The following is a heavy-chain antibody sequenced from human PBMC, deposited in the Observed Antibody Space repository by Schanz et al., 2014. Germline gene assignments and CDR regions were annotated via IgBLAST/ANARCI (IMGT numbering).Heavy chain of an antibody. CDR1: GITLSGYG. V-gene: IGHV3-30*18. J-gene: IGHJ4*02. D-gene: IGHD6-13*01. CDR3: AKEKEEVAADGSFFDS. CDR2: ISFDGRNT. Sequence: QVQLVESGGGVVQPGRSLRLSCAASGITLSGYGLHWVRQAPGKGLEWVGFISFDGRNTGYAHSVKGRFTISRDNSKNTVNLQMNSLRAEDTAVYYCAKEKEEVAADGSFFDSWGLGTLVTVSS.